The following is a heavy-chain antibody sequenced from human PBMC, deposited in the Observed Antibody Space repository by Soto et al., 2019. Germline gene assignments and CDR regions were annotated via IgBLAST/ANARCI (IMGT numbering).Heavy chain of an antibody. Sequence: EVQLAESGGGLAQPGRSLRLSCAAYGFTLGGYAMDWVRQAPGKGLEYVSGISSNGVGRYYVNSVQGRFTISRDNSKNTVYLQICSLSPGDMAVYYCARHARPDFCYLHVWVKGTTVTDSS. CDR3: ARHARPDFCYLHV. CDR1: GFTLGGYA. D-gene: IGHD6-6*01. J-gene: IGHJ6*03. CDR2: ISSNGVGR. V-gene: IGHV3-64*01.